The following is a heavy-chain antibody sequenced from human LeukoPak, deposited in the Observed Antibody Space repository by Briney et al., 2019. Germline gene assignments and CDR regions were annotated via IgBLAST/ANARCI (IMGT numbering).Heavy chain of an antibody. CDR2: ISGSGGST. V-gene: IGHV3-23*01. D-gene: IGHD3-9*01. CDR1: GSTFSSYA. J-gene: IGHJ4*02. Sequence: GGSLRLSCAASGSTFSSYAMSWVRQAPGKGLEWVSAISGSGGSTYYADSVKGRFTISRDNSKNTLYLQMNSLRAEDTAVYYCAKDVHDILTGYYAFDYWGQGTLVTVS. CDR3: AKDVHDILTGYYAFDY.